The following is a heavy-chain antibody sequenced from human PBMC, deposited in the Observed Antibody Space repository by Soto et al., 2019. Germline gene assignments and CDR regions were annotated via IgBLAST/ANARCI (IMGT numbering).Heavy chain of an antibody. CDR2: IYYSGST. CDR1: GGSISSYY. V-gene: IGHV4-59*01. J-gene: IGHJ4*02. CDR3: ARDSSGYFDY. D-gene: IGHD3-22*01. Sequence: LSLTCTVSGGSISSYYWSWIRQPPGKGLEWIGYIYYSGSTNYNPSLKSRVTISVDTSKNQLSLKLSSVTAADTAVYYCARDSSGYFDYWGQGTLVTVSS.